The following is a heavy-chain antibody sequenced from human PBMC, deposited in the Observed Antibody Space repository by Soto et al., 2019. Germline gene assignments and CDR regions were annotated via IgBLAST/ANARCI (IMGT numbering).Heavy chain of an antibody. CDR3: ARDLVNPYNWNRGGMDV. CDR2: ISYDGSNK. Sequence: QLVESGGGVVQPGRSLRLSCTASAFTFSSYAMHWVRQAPGKGLEWVAVISYDGSNKYYGDSVKGRFTISRDNSKNTLYLQMNSLRTDDTAVYYCARDLVNPYNWNRGGMDVWGQGTTVTVSS. J-gene: IGHJ6*02. CDR1: AFTFSSYA. D-gene: IGHD1-20*01. V-gene: IGHV3-30-3*01.